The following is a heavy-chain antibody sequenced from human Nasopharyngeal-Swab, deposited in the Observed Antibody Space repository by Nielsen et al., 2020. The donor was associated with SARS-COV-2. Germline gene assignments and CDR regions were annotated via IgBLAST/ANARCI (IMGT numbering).Heavy chain of an antibody. CDR2: IYPGDSDT. J-gene: IGHJ4*02. CDR3: ARHGLYCSSTSCYFDY. D-gene: IGHD2-2*01. V-gene: IGHV5-51*01. CDR1: GYSFTSYW. Sequence: GESLKISCKGSGYSFTSYWIGWVRQMPGKGLEWMGIIYPGDSDTRYSLSFQGQVTISADKSISTAYLQWSSLKASDTAMYYCARHGLYCSSTSCYFDYWGQGTLVTVSS.